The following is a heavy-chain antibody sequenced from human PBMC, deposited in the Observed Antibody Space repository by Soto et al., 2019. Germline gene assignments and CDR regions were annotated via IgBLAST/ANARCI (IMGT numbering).Heavy chain of an antibody. J-gene: IGHJ6*02. V-gene: IGHV4-31*03. D-gene: IGHD3-22*01. CDR1: GGSISSGGYY. CDR3: ARCGIHDSSVYYYGMDV. CDR2: IYYSGST. Sequence: PSDTLSLTCTVSGGSISSGGYYWSWILHHPGKGLEWIGYIYYSGSTYYNPSLKSRVTISVDTSKNQFSLKLGSVTAADTAVYYCARCGIHDSSVYYYGMDVWGQGTTVTVSS.